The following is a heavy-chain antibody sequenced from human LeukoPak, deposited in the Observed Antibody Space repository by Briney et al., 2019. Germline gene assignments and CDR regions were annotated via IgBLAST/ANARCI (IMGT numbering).Heavy chain of an antibody. CDR1: GFTFSSYG. CDR2: IRYDGSNK. J-gene: IGHJ4*02. D-gene: IGHD5-12*01. CDR3: AKDLGGGYSGYDWLELDY. V-gene: IGHV3-30*02. Sequence: GGSLRLSCAASGFTFSSYGMHWVRQAPGKGLEWVAFIRYDGSNKYYADSVKGRFTISRDNSKNTLYLQMNSLRAEDTAVYYCAKDLGGGYSGYDWLELDYWGQGTLVTVSS.